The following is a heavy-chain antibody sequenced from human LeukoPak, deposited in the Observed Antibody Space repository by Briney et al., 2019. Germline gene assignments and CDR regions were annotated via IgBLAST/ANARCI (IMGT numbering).Heavy chain of an antibody. CDR1: GFSFDDYA. CDR2: INWNGGST. D-gene: IGHD1-26*01. CDR3: ARAYSGTYGLGYYYMDV. Sequence: GGSLRLSCAASGFSFDDYAMHWVRQAPGKGLEWVSGINWNGGSTGYADSVKGRFTISRDNAKKSLYLQMNSLRAEDTAVYYCARAYSGTYGLGYYYMDVWGKGTTVTVSS. V-gene: IGHV3-20*04. J-gene: IGHJ6*03.